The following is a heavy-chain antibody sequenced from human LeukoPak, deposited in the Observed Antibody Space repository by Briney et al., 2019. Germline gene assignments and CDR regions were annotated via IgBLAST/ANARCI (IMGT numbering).Heavy chain of an antibody. J-gene: IGHJ4*02. Sequence: GGSLRLSCAASGFTFGVYYMSWIRQAPGKGLEWVSYISSSGSTIYYADSVKGRFTISRDNAKNSLYLQMNSLRAEDTAVYYCARVRGSYYDGYFDYWGQGTLVTVSS. V-gene: IGHV3-11*04. CDR3: ARVRGSYYDGYFDY. D-gene: IGHD1-26*01. CDR1: GFTFGVYY. CDR2: ISSSGSTI.